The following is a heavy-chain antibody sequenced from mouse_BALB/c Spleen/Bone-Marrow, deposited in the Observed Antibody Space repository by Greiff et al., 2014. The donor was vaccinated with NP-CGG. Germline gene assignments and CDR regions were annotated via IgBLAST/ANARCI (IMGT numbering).Heavy chain of an antibody. CDR2: IRNKANGYTT. CDR1: GFTFTDYY. V-gene: IGHV7-3*02. Sequence: DVKLQESGGGLVQPGDSLRLSCATSGFTFTDYYMSWVRQPPGKALEWLVFIRNKANGYTTEYSASVKGRFTISRDNSQSILYLQMNTLRAEDSATYYCARDIYGRDYWGQGTTLTVSS. D-gene: IGHD1-1*01. CDR3: ARDIYGRDY. J-gene: IGHJ2*01.